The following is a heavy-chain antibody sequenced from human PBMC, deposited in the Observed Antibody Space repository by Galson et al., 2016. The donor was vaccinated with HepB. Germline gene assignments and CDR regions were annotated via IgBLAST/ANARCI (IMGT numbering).Heavy chain of an antibody. CDR2: IYPGDSDT. CDR1: GYSFTNYW. V-gene: IGHV5-51*03. J-gene: IGHJ4*02. CDR3: ARLVVTPKYHLILTYFDY. Sequence: QSGAEVKKPGESLKISCQGSGYSFTNYWTAWVRQMPGKGLEWMGIIYPGDSDTRYNPAFHGQVTISADKSSSTAFLQWSSLKASDTGMYYCARLVVTPKYHLILTYFDYWGQGILVSVSP. D-gene: IGHD3-9*01.